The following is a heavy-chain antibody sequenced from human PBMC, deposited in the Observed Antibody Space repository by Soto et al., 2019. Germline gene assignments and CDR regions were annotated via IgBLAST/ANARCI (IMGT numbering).Heavy chain of an antibody. D-gene: IGHD3-10*01. CDR1: GGSISSYC. Sequence: SETLSLTCTVSGGSISSYCWSWIRQSPQKGLECIGYIHYSGCTNYRPSLKSRVTMSVDRAKNQFSLKLTSVTAADTAVYYCARDNGSGSYRGTYVDWGQGILVTVSS. V-gene: IGHV4-59*12. CDR3: ARDNGSGSYRGTYVD. CDR2: IHYSGCT. J-gene: IGHJ4*02.